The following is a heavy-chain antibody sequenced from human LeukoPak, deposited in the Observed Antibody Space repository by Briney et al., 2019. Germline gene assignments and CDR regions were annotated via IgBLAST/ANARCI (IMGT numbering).Heavy chain of an antibody. CDR1: GGSISSYY. Sequence: PSETLSLTCTVSGGSISSYYWSWIRQPPGKGLEWIGYIYYSGSSYYNPSLKSRLTISVDTSANQFSLKLTSVTAADTAIYYCARTPGSFDYWGPGTLVTVSS. CDR2: IYYSGSS. D-gene: IGHD1-26*01. CDR3: ARTPGSFDY. V-gene: IGHV4-59*08. J-gene: IGHJ4*02.